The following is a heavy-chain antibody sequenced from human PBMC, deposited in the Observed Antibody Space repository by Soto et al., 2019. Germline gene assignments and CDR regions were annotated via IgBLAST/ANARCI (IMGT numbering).Heavy chain of an antibody. J-gene: IGHJ4*01. D-gene: IGHD3-16*01. V-gene: IGHV3-23*01. CDR2: ISGSGGSP. CDR1: GFIFSTYT. CDR3: AKARCSTPNCYVPVY. Sequence: GGSLRLSCAAYGFIFSTYTMSWVRRAPGKGLEWVSSISGSGGSPSYADSVQGRFFISRDNPKQTLYLQMNSLRAEDTAVYYCAKARCSTPNCYVPVYWGPGILVTDSS.